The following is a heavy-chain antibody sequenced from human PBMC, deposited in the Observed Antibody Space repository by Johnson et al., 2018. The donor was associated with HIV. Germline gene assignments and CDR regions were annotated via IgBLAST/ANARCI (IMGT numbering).Heavy chain of an antibody. CDR2: LSYDGSNK. CDR1: GFTFRNYA. J-gene: IGHJ3*02. CDR3: AARPGVEGAFDI. V-gene: IGHV3-30*04. Sequence: VQLVESGGGVVQPGRSLKLSCAASGFTFRNYAMHWVRQAPGKGLEWVAILSYDGSNKYYADSVKGRFTISRDNSKNTLYLQMNSLRAEDTAVYYCAARPGVEGAFDIWGQGTMVTVSS. D-gene: IGHD3-3*01.